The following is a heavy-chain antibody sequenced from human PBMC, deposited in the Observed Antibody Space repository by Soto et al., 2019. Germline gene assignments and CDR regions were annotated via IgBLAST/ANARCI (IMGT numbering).Heavy chain of an antibody. V-gene: IGHV3-15*01. Sequence: EVQLVESGGGLVKPGGSLRLSCAASGFTFSNAWMSWVRQAPGKGLEWVGRIKSKTDGGTTDYAAPVKGRFTISRDDSKNTLYLQMNSLKTEDTAVYYCTAQSESSGWYRGAFDIWGQGTMVTVSS. J-gene: IGHJ3*02. CDR1: GFTFSNAW. CDR2: IKSKTDGGTT. D-gene: IGHD6-19*01. CDR3: TAQSESSGWYRGAFDI.